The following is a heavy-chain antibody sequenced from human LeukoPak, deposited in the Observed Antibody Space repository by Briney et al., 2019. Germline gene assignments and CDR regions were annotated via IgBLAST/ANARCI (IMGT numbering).Heavy chain of an antibody. J-gene: IGHJ5*02. CDR1: GFTFSSYW. CDR2: IKRDGSEK. CDR3: SRQDPSSSWYRSWFDP. V-gene: IGHV3-7*01. D-gene: IGHD6-13*01. Sequence: PGGSLRLSCAASGFTFSSYWMSWVRQAPGKGLEWVANIKRDGSEKYYVDSVKGRFTISRDNAKNSLYLQMNSLRAEDTAVYYCSRQDPSSSWYRSWFDPWGQGTLVTVSS.